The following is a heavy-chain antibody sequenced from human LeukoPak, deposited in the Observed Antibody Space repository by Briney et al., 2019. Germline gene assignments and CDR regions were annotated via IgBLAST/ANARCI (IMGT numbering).Heavy chain of an antibody. CDR3: ARDVLIGFWSGYSDF. CDR1: GFTFSSYA. J-gene: IGHJ4*02. CDR2: LDPEGGDD. Sequence: GGSLRLSCAASGFTFSSYAMHWVRQAPGRGLEWVANLDPEGGDDFYLDSVKGRFSISRDNAKNSLYLLMTNLKVEDTAVYYCARDVLIGFWSGYSDFWGPGTLVAVAS. D-gene: IGHD3-3*01. V-gene: IGHV3-7*01.